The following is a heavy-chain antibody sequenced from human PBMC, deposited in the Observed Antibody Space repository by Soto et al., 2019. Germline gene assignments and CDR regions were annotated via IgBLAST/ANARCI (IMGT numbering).Heavy chain of an antibody. V-gene: IGHV3-53*01. D-gene: IGHD3-10*01. CDR3: ARDRPHYYGSGSYYYPHFDY. CDR2: IYSGGST. Sequence: GGSLRLSCAASGFTVSSNYMSWVRQAPGKGLEWVSVIYSGGSTYYADSVKGRFTISRDNSKNTLYLQMNSLRAEDKAVYYCARDRPHYYGSGSYYYPHFDYWGQGTLVTSPQ. CDR1: GFTVSSNY. J-gene: IGHJ4*02.